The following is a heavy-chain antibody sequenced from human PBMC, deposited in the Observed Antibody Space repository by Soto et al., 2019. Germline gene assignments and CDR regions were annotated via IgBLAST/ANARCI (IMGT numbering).Heavy chain of an antibody. Sequence: SETLYLTCTVSGGSISSSSYYWGWIRQPPGKGLEWIGSIYYSGNTYYNPSLKSRVTISVDTAKNQFSLKLSSVTAADTAVYYCAAGGGLPRYYWGQGTLVTVSS. V-gene: IGHV4-39*07. D-gene: IGHD5-12*01. J-gene: IGHJ4*02. CDR1: GGSISSSSYY. CDR3: AAGGGLPRYY. CDR2: IYYSGNT.